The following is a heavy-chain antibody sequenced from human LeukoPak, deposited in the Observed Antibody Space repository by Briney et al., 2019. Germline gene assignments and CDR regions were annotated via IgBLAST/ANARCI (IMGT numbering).Heavy chain of an antibody. Sequence: KPSETLSLTCAVYGGSFSGYYWSWIRQPPGKGLEWIGEINHSGSTNYNPSLKSRVTISVDTSKNQFSLKLSSVTPADTAVYYCARETGNRFDPWGQGTLFTVSS. CDR1: GGSFSGYY. V-gene: IGHV4-34*01. J-gene: IGHJ5*02. CDR2: INHSGST. CDR3: ARETGNRFDP. D-gene: IGHD3-10*01.